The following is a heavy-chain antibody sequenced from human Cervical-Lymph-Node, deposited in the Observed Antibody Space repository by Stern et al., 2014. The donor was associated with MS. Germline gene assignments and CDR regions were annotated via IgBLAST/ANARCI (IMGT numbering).Heavy chain of an antibody. CDR3: ARAGGGNYRDWFDP. J-gene: IGHJ5*02. CDR1: GFTFGYYS. Sequence: EVQLVESGGALVKSGGSLRLSCAASGFTFGYYSMTWVRQAPGKGLEWVSSISGTSSYIYYADSVKGRFTVSRDNAKNSLYLQMNSLRAEDTAVYYCARAGGGNYRDWFDPWGQGTLVTVSS. D-gene: IGHD1-26*01. V-gene: IGHV3-21*01. CDR2: ISGTSSYI.